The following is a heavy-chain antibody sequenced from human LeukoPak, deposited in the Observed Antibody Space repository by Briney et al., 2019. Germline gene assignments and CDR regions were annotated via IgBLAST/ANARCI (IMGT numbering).Heavy chain of an antibody. CDR3: ARGTVLMGYASFDY. V-gene: IGHV4-34*01. Sequence: PSETLSLTCTVSGGSISGYYWTWIRQPPGKGLEWIGEIIHSGATNYSPSLKSRLTVTVDTSKNHFSLKLTSVTAADTAVYYCARGTVLMGYASFDYWGQGTLVTVSS. D-gene: IGHD2-8*01. CDR1: GGSISGYY. J-gene: IGHJ4*02. CDR2: IIHSGAT.